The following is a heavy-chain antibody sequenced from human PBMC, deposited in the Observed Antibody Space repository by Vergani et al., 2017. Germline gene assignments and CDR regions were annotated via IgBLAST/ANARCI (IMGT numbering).Heavy chain of an antibody. CDR3: AKERLVHQRQLVPPYYYSYYGMDV. CDR1: GFPFSSYS. CDR2: ISSSSSPI. J-gene: IGHJ6*02. V-gene: IGHV3-48*01. Sequence: EVQLVESGGGLVQPGGSLRLSCAASGFPFSSYSMNWVRQAPGKGLEWGSYISSSSSPIYYADSVKGRFTISRDKAKTSLYLQMNSLRAEDTAVYYCAKERLVHQRQLVPPYYYSYYGMDVWGQGTTVTVSS. D-gene: IGHD6-13*01.